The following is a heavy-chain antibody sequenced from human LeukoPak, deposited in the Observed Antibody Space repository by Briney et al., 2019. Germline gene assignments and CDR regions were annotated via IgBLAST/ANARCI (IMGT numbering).Heavy chain of an antibody. V-gene: IGHV3-33*01. CDR3: GVSTGRYDFYGMDV. D-gene: IGHD5/OR15-5a*01. CDR2: IWYDGSNK. CDR1: GFTFSSYG. Sequence: PGRSLRHSCAASGFTFSSYGMHWVRQAPGKGLEWVAVIWYDGSNKYYADSVKGRCTISRDNSKNTLYLQLSSLGAEDTAVYYCGVSTGRYDFYGMDVWGQGTTLTVSS. J-gene: IGHJ6*02.